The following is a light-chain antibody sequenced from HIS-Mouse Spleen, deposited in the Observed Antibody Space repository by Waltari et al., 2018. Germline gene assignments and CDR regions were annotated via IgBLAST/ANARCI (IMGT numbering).Light chain of an antibody. CDR1: SSDVGGYIY. J-gene: IGLJ3*02. CDR2: DVS. CDR3: SSYTSSSTLV. Sequence: QSALTQPASVSGSPGQSITISCTVTSSDVGGYIYVAWYQHHPGKAPKLMIYDVSNRPSGVSNRFSGSKSGNTASLTISGLQAEDEADYYCSSYTSSSTLVFGGGTKLTVL. V-gene: IGLV2-14*03.